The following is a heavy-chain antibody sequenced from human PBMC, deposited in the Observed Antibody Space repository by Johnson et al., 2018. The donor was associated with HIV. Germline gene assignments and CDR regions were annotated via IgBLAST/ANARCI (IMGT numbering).Heavy chain of an antibody. V-gene: IGHV3-30*02. D-gene: IGHD3-22*01. CDR2: IRYDGSNK. J-gene: IGHJ3*02. CDR3: AKEGGRITMIVVEPDAFDI. Sequence: QVQLVESGGGVVQPGGSLRLSCAASGFTFSSYGMHWVRQAPGKGLEWVAFIRYDGSNKYYADSVKVRFPRSRDNSKNTLYLQMQSLRAEDTAVYYCAKEGGRITMIVVEPDAFDIWGQGTMVTVSS. CDR1: GFTFSSYG.